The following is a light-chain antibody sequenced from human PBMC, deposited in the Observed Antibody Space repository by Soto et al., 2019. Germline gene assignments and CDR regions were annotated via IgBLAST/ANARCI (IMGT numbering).Light chain of an antibody. CDR1: SSDVGGYNY. Sequence: SVLTQPASVSGSPGQSITISCTGTSSDVGGYNYVSWFQQHPGKAPNLMIYDVYRRPSGVSYRFSGSKSGNTASLTISGLQAEDEADYYCSSYTTSSTVVFGGGTKLTVL. CDR2: DVY. V-gene: IGLV2-14*01. J-gene: IGLJ2*01. CDR3: SSYTTSSTVV.